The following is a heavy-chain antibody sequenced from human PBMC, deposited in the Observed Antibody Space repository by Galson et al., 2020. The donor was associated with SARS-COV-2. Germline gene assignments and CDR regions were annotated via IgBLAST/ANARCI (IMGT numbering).Heavy chain of an antibody. CDR1: GYTFTSYY. CDR3: ARGSPASGAGAPNY. V-gene: IGHV1-46*01. Sequence: GESLKISCKASGYTFTSYYIHWVRQAPGQGLEWVGLINPSGGSIGYAQKFRGRVTMTRDASTSTVYMELSSLRSEDTAVYYCARGSPASGAGAPNYWGQGTLVTVSS. D-gene: IGHD6-13*01. J-gene: IGHJ4*02. CDR2: INPSGGSI.